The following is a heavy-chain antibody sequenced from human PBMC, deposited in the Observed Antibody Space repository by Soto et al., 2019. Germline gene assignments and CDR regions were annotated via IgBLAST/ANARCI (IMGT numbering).Heavy chain of an antibody. CDR3: AKLLTEGGTAY. D-gene: IGHD2-15*01. J-gene: IGHJ1*01. V-gene: IGHV3-23*01. CDR2: IGSSGTT. CDR1: GLTFSTYA. Sequence: EVPLLESGGGLVQPGGSLRLSCVASGLTFSTYAMTWVRQAPGMGLEWVSSIGSSGTTYYADSVKGRFTIARDNSKNTLYLQMNTMRAEDTAVYYCAKLLTEGGTAYWGKGTLLTVSS.